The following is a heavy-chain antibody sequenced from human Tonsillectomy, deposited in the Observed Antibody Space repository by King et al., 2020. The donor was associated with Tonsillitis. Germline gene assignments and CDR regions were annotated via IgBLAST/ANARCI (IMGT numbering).Heavy chain of an antibody. J-gene: IGHJ4*02. V-gene: IGHV3-48*01. CDR1: GFTFRSYS. CDR2: ISSNRGSI. CDR3: AREQTYYYDSSGYFVDH. Sequence: VQLVESGGGLVQPGGSLRLSCAAAGFTFRSYSMNWVRQAPGKGLEWVSYISSNRGSIYYAASVKGRFTISRDNAKNSLYLQMNSLRAEDTAVYYCAREQTYYYDSSGYFVDHWGQGTLVTVSS. D-gene: IGHD3-22*01.